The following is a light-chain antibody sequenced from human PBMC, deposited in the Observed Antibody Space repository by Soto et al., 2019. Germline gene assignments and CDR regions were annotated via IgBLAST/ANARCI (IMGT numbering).Light chain of an antibody. J-gene: IGLJ2*01. V-gene: IGLV2-11*01. CDR2: DVN. CDR3: CSYAGSYTLV. CDR1: SSDVGGYHY. Sequence: QSVLTQPRSVSGSPGRSVTLSCTGTSSDVGGYHYVSWYQHHPGKAPKIIIYDVNKRPSGVPDRFSGSKSGNTASLTISGLQTEDEADYYCCSYAGSYTLVFGGGTKLTVL.